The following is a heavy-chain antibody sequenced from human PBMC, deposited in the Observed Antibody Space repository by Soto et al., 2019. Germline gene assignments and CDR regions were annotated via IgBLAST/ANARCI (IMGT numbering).Heavy chain of an antibody. V-gene: IGHV3-53*01. D-gene: IGHD6-13*01. Sequence: PGGSLRLSCAASGFTVSSKYMSWVRQAPGKGLEWVPVIYSGGSTYYADSVKGRFTISRDNSKNTLYLQMNSLRAEDTAVYYCARAGYPLDAFDIWGQGTMVTVSS. J-gene: IGHJ3*02. CDR2: IYSGGST. CDR1: GFTVSSKY. CDR3: ARAGYPLDAFDI.